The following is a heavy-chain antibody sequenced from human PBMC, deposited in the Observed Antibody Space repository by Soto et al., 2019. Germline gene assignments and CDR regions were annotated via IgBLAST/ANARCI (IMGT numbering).Heavy chain of an antibody. V-gene: IGHV3-64D*06. CDR2: VSTSGGST. Sequence: GGSLRLSCSASGFIFSESTIYWVRQVPGKGLEAISAVSTSGGSTYYADSVKDRFTISRDNSKNTLFLQMGSLRPEDTAIYYCVKQAHGLDGVAFDYWGQGTQVTVSS. J-gene: IGHJ4*02. D-gene: IGHD2-15*01. CDR1: GFIFSEST. CDR3: VKQAHGLDGVAFDY.